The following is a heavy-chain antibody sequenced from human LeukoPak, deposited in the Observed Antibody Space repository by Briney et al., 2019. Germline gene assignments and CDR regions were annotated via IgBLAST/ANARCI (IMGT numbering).Heavy chain of an antibody. Sequence: SETLSLTCTVSGGSISSSSYYWGWIRQPPGKGLEWIGSIYYSGSTYYNPSLKSRVTISVDTSKNQFSLKLSSVTAADTAVYYCARDSSSWDYYYYYMDVWGKGTTVTISS. D-gene: IGHD6-13*01. CDR1: GGSISSSSYY. CDR2: IYYSGST. CDR3: ARDSSSWDYYYYYMDV. J-gene: IGHJ6*03. V-gene: IGHV4-39*02.